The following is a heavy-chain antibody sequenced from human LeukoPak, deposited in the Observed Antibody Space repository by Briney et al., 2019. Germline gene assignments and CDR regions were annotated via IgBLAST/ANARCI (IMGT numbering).Heavy chain of an antibody. CDR1: GYTFTSHY. Sequence: GASVKVSCKASGYTFTSHYMHWVRQAPGQGLEWMGIINPSGGSTSYAQKFQGRVTMTRDMSTSTVYMELSSLRSEDTAVYYCARGGPIVVVPAAMAYWGQGTLVTVSS. CDR3: ARGGPIVVVPAAMAY. D-gene: IGHD2-2*01. CDR2: INPSGGST. V-gene: IGHV1-46*01. J-gene: IGHJ4*02.